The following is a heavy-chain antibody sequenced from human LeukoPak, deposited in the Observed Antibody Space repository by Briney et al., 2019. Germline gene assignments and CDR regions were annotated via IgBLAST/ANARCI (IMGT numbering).Heavy chain of an antibody. D-gene: IGHD3-3*01. V-gene: IGHV3-74*01. CDR2: IKSDGNIT. Sequence: GGSLRLSCAASGFTFSNYWMYWVRQAPGKGLVWVSQIKSDGNITNYADSVKGRFTISRDNAKNTLFLQMDSLRAEDTAVYYCGRSGDFWSGSGVAYWGQGTLVTVSS. J-gene: IGHJ4*02. CDR1: GFTFSNYW. CDR3: GRSGDFWSGSGVAY.